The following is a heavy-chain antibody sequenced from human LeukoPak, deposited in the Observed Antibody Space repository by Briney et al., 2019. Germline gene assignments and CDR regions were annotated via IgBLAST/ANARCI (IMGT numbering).Heavy chain of an antibody. Sequence: ASGTLSLTCAVSGDSISSSKWWSWVRQPPRKGLEWIGEIYHSGNTNYNPSLKSRVTISVDTSKNQFSLRLSSVTAADTAVYYCARVTGYVMEDYFDYWGQGTLVTVSS. CDR2: IYHSGNT. J-gene: IGHJ4*02. CDR3: ARVTGYVMEDYFDY. D-gene: IGHD6-13*01. V-gene: IGHV4-4*02. CDR1: GDSISSSKW.